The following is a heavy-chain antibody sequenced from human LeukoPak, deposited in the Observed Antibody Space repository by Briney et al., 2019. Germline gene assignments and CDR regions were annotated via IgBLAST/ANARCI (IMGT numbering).Heavy chain of an antibody. J-gene: IGHJ4*02. CDR3: ARASSGWKQYEDY. V-gene: IGHV3-7*01. D-gene: IGHD6-19*01. Sequence: GGSLRLSCAASGFTFSSYWMSWVRQAPGKGLEWVANIKQDGSEKYYVDSVKGRFTISRDNAKNSLYLQMNSLRAEDTAVYYCARASSGWKQYEDYWGQGTLVTVSS. CDR1: GFTFSSYW. CDR2: IKQDGSEK.